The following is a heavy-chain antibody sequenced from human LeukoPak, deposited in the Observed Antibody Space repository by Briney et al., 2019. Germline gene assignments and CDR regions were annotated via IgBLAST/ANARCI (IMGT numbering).Heavy chain of an antibody. V-gene: IGHV4-34*01. CDR1: GGSFSGYY. J-gene: IGHJ4*02. Sequence: SETLSLTCAVYGGSFSGYYWSWIRQPPGKGLEWIGEINHSGSTNYNPSLKSRVTISVDKSKNQFSLKLSSVTAADTAVYYCARKDYDSSGFFHYWGQGTLVTVSS. D-gene: IGHD3-22*01. CDR2: INHSGST. CDR3: ARKDYDSSGFFHY.